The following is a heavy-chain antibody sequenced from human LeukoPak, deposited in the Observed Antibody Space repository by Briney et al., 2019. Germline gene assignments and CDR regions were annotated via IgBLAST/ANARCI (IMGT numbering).Heavy chain of an antibody. CDR3: AKDPPTVMANALDN. CDR2: ISGSGGTT. V-gene: IGHV3-23*01. Sequence: GGSLRLSCAASGFTFSSYGMSWVRQAPGKGLEWVSSISGSGGTTYYADSVKGRFTISRDNSKNTLYLQMNSLRADDTAVYSCAKDPPTVMANALDNWGQGTMVTVS. D-gene: IGHD5-18*01. J-gene: IGHJ3*02. CDR1: GFTFSSYG.